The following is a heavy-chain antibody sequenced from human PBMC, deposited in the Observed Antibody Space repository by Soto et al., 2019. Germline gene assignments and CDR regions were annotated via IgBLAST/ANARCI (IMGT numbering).Heavy chain of an antibody. D-gene: IGHD6-6*01. J-gene: IGHJ6*02. V-gene: IGHV1-69*01. CDR3: ARDPYSSSPFAYGMDV. CDR2: IIPIFGTA. CDR1: GGTFSSYA. Sequence: QVQLVQSGAEVKKPGSSVKVSCKASGGTFSSYAISWVRQAPGQGLEWMGGIIPIFGTANYAQKFHGRVTITADEATSTAYMELSSLRSEDTAVYYCARDPYSSSPFAYGMDVWGQGTTVTVSS.